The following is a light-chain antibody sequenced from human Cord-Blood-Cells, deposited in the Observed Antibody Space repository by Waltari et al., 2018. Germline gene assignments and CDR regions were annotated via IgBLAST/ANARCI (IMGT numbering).Light chain of an antibody. Sequence: EIVLTQSPATLSLSPGERATLSCRASQSVSSYLAWYQQKPGQAPRLLIYDASNRATSIPARFSGSGSGTDFTLTISSLEPEDFAVYYCQQRSNWGYTFGQGTKLEIK. CDR2: DAS. V-gene: IGKV3-11*01. J-gene: IGKJ2*01. CDR3: QQRSNWGYT. CDR1: QSVSSY.